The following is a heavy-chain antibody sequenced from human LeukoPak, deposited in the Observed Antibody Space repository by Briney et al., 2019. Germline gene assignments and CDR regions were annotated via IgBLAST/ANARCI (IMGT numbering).Heavy chain of an antibody. Sequence: ASVKVSCKASGYTFTSYGISWVRQAPGQGLEWMGIINPSGGSTSYAQKFQGRVTMTRDTSTSTVYMELSSLRSEDTAVYYCATADKWEPLDYWGQGTLVTVSS. CDR1: GYTFTSYG. CDR3: ATADKWEPLDY. D-gene: IGHD1-26*01. V-gene: IGHV1-46*01. CDR2: INPSGGST. J-gene: IGHJ4*02.